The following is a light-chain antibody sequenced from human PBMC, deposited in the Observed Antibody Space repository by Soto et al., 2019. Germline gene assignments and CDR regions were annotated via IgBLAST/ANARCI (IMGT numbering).Light chain of an antibody. V-gene: IGLV2-8*01. CDR2: EVS. J-gene: IGLJ1*01. CDR1: SSDVGGYNL. CDR3: SSYAGSNVYV. Sequence: QSVLTQPPSASGSPGQSVTISCTGTSSDVGGYNLVSWYQQHPGKAPKLMIYEVSYRPSGVPDRFSGSKSANTASLTVSGLQAEDEADYYRSSYAGSNVYVFGTGTKVTV.